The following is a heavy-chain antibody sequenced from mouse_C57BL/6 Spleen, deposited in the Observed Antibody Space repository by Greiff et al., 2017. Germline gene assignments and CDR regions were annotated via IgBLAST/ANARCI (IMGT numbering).Heavy chain of an antibody. CDR1: GFTFSSYG. J-gene: IGHJ1*03. CDR2: ICSGGSYT. V-gene: IGHV5-6*01. D-gene: IGHD2-14*01. Sequence: EVQGVESGGDLVKPGGSLKLSCAASGFTFSSYGMSWVRQTPDKRLEWVATICSGGSYTYYPDSVTGRFTISRDNAKNTLYLQMSSLKSEDTAMYYCAREYRNYRYFDVWGTGTTVTVSS. CDR3: AREYRNYRYFDV.